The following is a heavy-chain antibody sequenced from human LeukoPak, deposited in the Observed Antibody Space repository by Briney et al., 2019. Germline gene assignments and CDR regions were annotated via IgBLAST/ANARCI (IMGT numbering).Heavy chain of an antibody. V-gene: IGHV3-21*01. J-gene: IGHJ4*02. CDR3: ASRIAVAGTPEYDY. Sequence: GGSLRLSCAASGFTFSSYIMNWVRQAPGKGLEWVSSISSSSSYIYYADSVKGRFTISRDNAKNSLYLQMNSLRAEDTAVYYCASRIAVAGTPEYDYWGQGTLVTVSS. CDR2: ISSSSSYI. CDR1: GFTFSSYI. D-gene: IGHD6-19*01.